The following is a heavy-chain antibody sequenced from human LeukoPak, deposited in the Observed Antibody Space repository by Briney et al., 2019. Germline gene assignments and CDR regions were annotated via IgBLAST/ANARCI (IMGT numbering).Heavy chain of an antibody. V-gene: IGHV4-30-4*08. CDR2: IYYSGST. D-gene: IGHD2-2*01. J-gene: IGHJ3*02. CDR3: ARETPYCSSTSCYRLNAFDI. Sequence: PSETLSLTCTVSGGSISSGDYYWSWIRQPPGKGREWIGYIYYSGSTYYNPSLKSRVTISVDTSKNQFSLKLSSVTAADTAVYYCARETPYCSSTSCYRLNAFDIWGQGTMVTVSS. CDR1: GGSISSGDYY.